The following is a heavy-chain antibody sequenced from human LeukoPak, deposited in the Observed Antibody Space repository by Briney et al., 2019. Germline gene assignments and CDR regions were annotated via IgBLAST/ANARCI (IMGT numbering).Heavy chain of an antibody. CDR1: GFTFSSYG. J-gene: IGHJ6*03. CDR2: IRYDGSNK. CDR3: AKDHLAAAGRNYYYYMDV. Sequence: GGSLRLSCAASGFTFSSYGMHWVRQAPGKGLEWVAFIRYDGSNKYYADSVKGRFTISRDNSKNTLYLQMNSLRAEDTAVYYCAKDHLAAAGRNYYYYMDVWGKGTTVTISS. V-gene: IGHV3-30*02. D-gene: IGHD6-13*01.